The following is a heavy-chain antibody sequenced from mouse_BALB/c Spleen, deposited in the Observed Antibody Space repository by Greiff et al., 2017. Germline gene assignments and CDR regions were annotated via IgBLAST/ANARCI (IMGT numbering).Heavy chain of an antibody. J-gene: IGHJ4*01. CDR3: ARKTGSYAMDY. CDR1: GYAFSSYW. Sequence: VQLQQSGAELVRPGSSVKISCKASGYAFSSYWMNWVKQRPGQGLEWIGQIYPGDGDTNYNGKFKGKATLTADKSSSTAYMQLSSLTSEDSAVYYCARKTGSYAMDYWGQGTSVTVSS. V-gene: IGHV1-80*01. CDR2: IYPGDGDT. D-gene: IGHD4-1*01.